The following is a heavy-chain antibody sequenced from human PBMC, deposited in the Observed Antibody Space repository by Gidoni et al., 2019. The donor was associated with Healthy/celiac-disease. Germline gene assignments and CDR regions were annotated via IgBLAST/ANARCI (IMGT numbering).Heavy chain of an antibody. Sequence: QVQLVESGGVVVQPGRSLSLSCAASGFTFSSYGMHWVRQAPGKGLEWVAVIWYDGSNKYYEDSVKGRFTISRDNSKNTLYLQMNSLRAEDTAVYYCARDSGGFGHFLYNWGQGTLVTVSS. D-gene: IGHD3-10*01. CDR2: IWYDGSNK. CDR3: ARDSGGFGHFLYN. V-gene: IGHV3-33*01. CDR1: GFTFSSYG. J-gene: IGHJ4*02.